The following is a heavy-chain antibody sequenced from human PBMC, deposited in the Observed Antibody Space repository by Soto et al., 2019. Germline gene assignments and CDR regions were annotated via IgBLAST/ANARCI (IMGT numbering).Heavy chain of an antibody. CDR3: AGHYDILTGYSTPYFDY. CDR1: GFTFSSYG. CDR2: IWYDGSNK. V-gene: IGHV3-33*01. Sequence: GESLKISCAASGFTFSSYGMHWVRQAPGKGLEWVAVIWYDGSNKYYADSVKGRFTISRDNSKNTLYLQMNSLRAEDTAVYYCAGHYDILTGYSTPYFDYWGQGTLVTVSS. D-gene: IGHD3-9*01. J-gene: IGHJ4*02.